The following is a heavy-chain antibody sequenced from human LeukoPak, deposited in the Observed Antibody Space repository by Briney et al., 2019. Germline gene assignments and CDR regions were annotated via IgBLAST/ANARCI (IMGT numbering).Heavy chain of an antibody. J-gene: IGHJ4*02. Sequence: GGSLRLSCAASGFTFSSYSMNWVRQAPGKGLEWVSYISSSSSTIYYAGSVKGRFTISRDNAKNSLYLQMNSLRAEDTAVYYCAKDPYSYGRRGDYWGQGTLVTVSS. CDR2: ISSSSSTI. V-gene: IGHV3-48*01. CDR1: GFTFSSYS. D-gene: IGHD5-18*01. CDR3: AKDPYSYGRRGDY.